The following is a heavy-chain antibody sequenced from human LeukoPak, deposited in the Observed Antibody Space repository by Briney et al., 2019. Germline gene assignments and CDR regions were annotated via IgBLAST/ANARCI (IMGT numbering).Heavy chain of an antibody. CDR3: ASSGRLAYCGGDCFPYYFDY. V-gene: IGHV3-53*05. D-gene: IGHD2-21*02. CDR1: GFTVSSNY. J-gene: IGHJ4*02. Sequence: GGSLRLSCAASGFTVSSNYMSWVRQAPGKGLEWVSVIYSGGSTYYADSVKGRFTISRDNSKNTLYLQMNSLRAEDTAVYYCASSGRLAYCGGDCFPYYFDYWGQGTLVTVSS. CDR2: IYSGGST.